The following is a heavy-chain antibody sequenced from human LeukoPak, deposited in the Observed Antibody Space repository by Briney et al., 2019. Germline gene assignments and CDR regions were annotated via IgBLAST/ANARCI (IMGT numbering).Heavy chain of an antibody. CDR3: ASEGAVNYYYYMDV. CDR1: GGSISSSSYY. J-gene: IGHJ6*03. D-gene: IGHD4-17*01. Sequence: PAETLSLTCTVSGGSISSSSYYWGWLRQPPGKGLEWIGSIYYSGSTYYNPSLKSRVTISVDTSKNQFSLKLSSVTAADTAVYYCASEGAVNYYYYMDVWGKGTTVTVSS. CDR2: IYYSGST. V-gene: IGHV4-39*07.